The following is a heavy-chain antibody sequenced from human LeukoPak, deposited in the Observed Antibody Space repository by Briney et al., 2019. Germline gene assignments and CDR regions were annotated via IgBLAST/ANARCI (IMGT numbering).Heavy chain of an antibody. D-gene: IGHD2/OR15-2a*01. J-gene: IGHJ4*02. CDR1: GNYW. V-gene: IGHV3-74*01. CDR2: INSDGSWT. Sequence: GGSLRLSCAASGNYWMHWVRQAPGKGLVWVSHINSDGSWTSYADSVKGRFTISKDNAKNTVYQQMNSLRAEDTAVYYCVSFYETYWGRGTPVTVSS. CDR3: VSFYETY.